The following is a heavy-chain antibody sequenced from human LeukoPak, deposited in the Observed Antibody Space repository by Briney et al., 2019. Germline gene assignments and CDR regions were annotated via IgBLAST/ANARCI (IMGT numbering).Heavy chain of an antibody. D-gene: IGHD4-17*01. CDR3: ARMTTGHDF. V-gene: IGHV4-34*01. CDR2: VNHSGYT. CDR1: CTSFSSYY. Sequence: KPSETLSLTCAVSCTSFSSYYWSWIRQPPGKGLEWIGEVNHSGYTNDNPSLKSRVTISVDTSKNQFSLRLRSATAADTGVYFCARMTTGHDFWGQGTLVTVSS. J-gene: IGHJ4*02.